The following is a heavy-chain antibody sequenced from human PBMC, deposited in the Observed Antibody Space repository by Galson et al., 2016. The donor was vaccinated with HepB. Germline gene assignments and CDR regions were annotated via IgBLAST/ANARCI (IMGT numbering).Heavy chain of an antibody. Sequence: SVKVSCKASGHTFTKYGITWVRQAPGQGLEWMGWISANTGDTNYAQKFQGRVTMTTDTSTTTAFMDLRSLRADDTAVYYCVLVVAGNFDYWGQGTLVTVSS. V-gene: IGHV1-18*01. D-gene: IGHD6-19*01. CDR2: ISANTGDT. J-gene: IGHJ4*02. CDR1: GHTFTKYG. CDR3: VLVVAGNFDY.